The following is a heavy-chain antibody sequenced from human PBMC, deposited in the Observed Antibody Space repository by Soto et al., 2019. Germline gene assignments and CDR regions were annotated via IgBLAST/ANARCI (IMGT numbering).Heavy chain of an antibody. Sequence: GASVKGSCKASGYTYTIYCISWVRQAPGQGLEWMGWINTYNGNTNYAQKLHGRVTMTTDTSTSTAYMELRSLRSDDTAVYYCGRDRALERSDYWGQGTLVTVSS. V-gene: IGHV1-18*01. CDR2: INTYNGNT. D-gene: IGHD3-3*01. J-gene: IGHJ4*02. CDR1: GYTYTIYC. CDR3: GRDRALERSDY.